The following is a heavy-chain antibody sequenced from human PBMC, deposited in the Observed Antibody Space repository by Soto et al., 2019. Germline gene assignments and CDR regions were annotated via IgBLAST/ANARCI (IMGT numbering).Heavy chain of an antibody. Sequence: QVILKESGPTLVKPTQTLTLTCTFSGFSLSTTGVGVGWIRQPPGKALEWLALIYWDDDKRYSPSLRSRLTFTKDTSKNQVVLTMTSMDPVDTATYYCAHRVPYSSRWYWFDPWGQGTLVTVSS. V-gene: IGHV2-5*02. J-gene: IGHJ5*02. CDR1: GFSLSTTGVG. CDR3: AHRVPYSSRWYWFDP. D-gene: IGHD6-13*01. CDR2: IYWDDDK.